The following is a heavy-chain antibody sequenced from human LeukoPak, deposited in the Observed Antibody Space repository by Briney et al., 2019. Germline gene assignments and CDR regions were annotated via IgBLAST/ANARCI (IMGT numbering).Heavy chain of an antibody. V-gene: IGHV1-18*01. J-gene: IGHJ3*02. CDR2: ISAYNGNT. Sequence: ASVKVSCKASGYIFTSYGISWVRQAPGQGLEWMGWISAYNGNTKYAQKLQGRVTMTTDTSTSTAYMELRSLRSDDTAVYYCARATVTTTFDAFDIWGQGTMVTVSS. D-gene: IGHD4-17*01. CDR3: ARATVTTTFDAFDI. CDR1: GYIFTSYG.